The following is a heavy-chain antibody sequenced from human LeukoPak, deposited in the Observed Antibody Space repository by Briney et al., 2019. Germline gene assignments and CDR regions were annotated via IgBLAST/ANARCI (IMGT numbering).Heavy chain of an antibody. J-gene: IGHJ4*02. CDR1: GGSISSYY. CDR2: IYYSGST. D-gene: IGHD3-3*01. V-gene: IGHV4-59*01. CDR3: ARVHEGGYYQLDY. Sequence: NPSGTLSLTCAVSGGSISSYYWSWIRQPPGKGLEWIGYIYYSGSTNYNPSLKSRVTISVDTSKNQFSLKLSSVTAADTAVYYCARVHEGGYYQLDYWGQGTLVTVSS.